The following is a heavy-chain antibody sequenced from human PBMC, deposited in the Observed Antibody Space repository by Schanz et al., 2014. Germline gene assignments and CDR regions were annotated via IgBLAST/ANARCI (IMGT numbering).Heavy chain of an antibody. D-gene: IGHD2-2*01. CDR2: INWNGGDT. J-gene: IGHJ1*01. V-gene: IGHV3-20*04. Sequence: EVLLLDSGGRVERPGGSLRLSCAASGFIFDDYGMSWVRQVPGKGLEWVSGINWNGGDTSYADSVKGRFIISRDNAKNSLYLQMNSLRAEDTALYYCARDTAQSCIGPSCFEYFQHWGQGALVTVSS. CDR3: ARDTAQSCIGPSCFEYFQH. CDR1: GFIFDDYG.